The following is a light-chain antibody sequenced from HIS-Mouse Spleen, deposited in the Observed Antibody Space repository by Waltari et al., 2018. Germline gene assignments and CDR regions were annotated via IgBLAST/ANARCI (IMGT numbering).Light chain of an antibody. CDR3: CSYAGSTFYV. V-gene: IGLV2-23*01. CDR2: EGS. J-gene: IGLJ1*01. Sequence: QSALTQPASVSGSPGQSIPISFTLTSIYVGGYYLVSRYQQHPGKAPKLMIYEGSKRPSGVSNRFSGSKSGNTASLTISGLQAEDEADYYCCSYAGSTFYVFGTGTKVTVL. CDR1: SIYVGGYYL.